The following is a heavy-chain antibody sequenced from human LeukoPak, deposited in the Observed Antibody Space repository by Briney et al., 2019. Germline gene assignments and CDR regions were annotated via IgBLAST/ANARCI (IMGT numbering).Heavy chain of an antibody. CDR2: ISSSSSYI. V-gene: IGHV3-21*01. J-gene: IGHJ4*02. CDR1: GFTFSSCS. CDR3: ARVPLYGDYGQIDY. D-gene: IGHD4-17*01. Sequence: GGSLRLSCAASGFTFSSCSMNWVRQAPGKWLEWVSSISSSSSYIYYADSVKGRFTISRDNAKNSLYLQMNSLRAEDTAVYYCARVPLYGDYGQIDYWGQGTLVTVSS.